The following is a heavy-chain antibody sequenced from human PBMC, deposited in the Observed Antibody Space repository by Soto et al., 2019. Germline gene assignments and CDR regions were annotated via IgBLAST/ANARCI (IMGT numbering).Heavy chain of an antibody. V-gene: IGHV3-7*01. J-gene: IGHJ4*02. CDR1: GFTFRIFW. D-gene: IGHD5-12*01. CDR2: IKVDGREE. Sequence: WGSLGVACSPYGFTFRIFWMCWVRQAPGKGLEWVATIKVDGREENYLDSVHGRFTISRDDAKNSLFLQMSSLRGDDTAVYFCARELAGYGRFDYWGLGTPVTVSS. CDR3: ARELAGYGRFDY.